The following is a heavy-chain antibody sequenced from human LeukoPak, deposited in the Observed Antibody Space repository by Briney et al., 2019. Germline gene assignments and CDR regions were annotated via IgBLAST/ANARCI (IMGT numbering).Heavy chain of an antibody. Sequence: GGSLRLSCAASGFTVSSNYISWVRQVPGKGLEWVSVIYSGGRTYYADSVEGRFTISRHSSKNTVYLQMNSLRVKDTAVYYCARLEYQLIFDYWGQGTLVTVSS. CDR3: ARLEYQLIFDY. CDR1: GFTVSSNY. J-gene: IGHJ4*02. CDR2: IYSGGRT. D-gene: IGHD2-2*01. V-gene: IGHV3-53*04.